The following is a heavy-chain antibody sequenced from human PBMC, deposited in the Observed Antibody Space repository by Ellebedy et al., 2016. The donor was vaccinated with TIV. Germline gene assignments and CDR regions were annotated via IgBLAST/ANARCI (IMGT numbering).Heavy chain of an antibody. CDR1: GGSISSYY. CDR2: IYYSGST. J-gene: IGHJ3*02. CDR3: ARAGYYYDSSGYPVDAFDI. Sequence: SETLSLTXTVSGGSISSYYWSWIRQPPGKGLEWIGYIYYSGSTNYNPSLKSRVTISVDTSKNQFSLKLSSVTAADTAVYYCARAGYYYDSSGYPVDAFDIWGQGTMVTVSS. V-gene: IGHV4-59*01. D-gene: IGHD3-22*01.